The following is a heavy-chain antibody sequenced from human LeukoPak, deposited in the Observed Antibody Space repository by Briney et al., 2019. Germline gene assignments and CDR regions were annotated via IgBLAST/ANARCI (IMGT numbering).Heavy chain of an antibody. CDR3: VSHRGSGPY. CDR1: GFTFSSYY. D-gene: IGHD3-10*01. Sequence: GGSLRLSCAASGFTFSSYYMNWVRQAPGKGLEWVSYISSSGSTIYYADSVKGRFTISRDNAKNSLYLQMNSLRAEDTALYYCVSHRGSGPYWGQGTLVTVSS. V-gene: IGHV3-48*03. J-gene: IGHJ4*02. CDR2: ISSSGSTI.